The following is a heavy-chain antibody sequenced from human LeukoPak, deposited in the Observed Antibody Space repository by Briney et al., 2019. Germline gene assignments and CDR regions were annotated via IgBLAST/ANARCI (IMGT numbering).Heavy chain of an antibody. J-gene: IGHJ5*02. V-gene: IGHV3-33*03. CDR1: GFTSSSHA. Sequence: PGRSLRLSCAVSGFTSSSHAMHWVRQAPGKGLEWVAVIWSDGSTKYSADSVKGRFTISRDNAKNSLYLQMNSLRAEDTAVYYCAKDHWFDPWGQGTLVTVSS. CDR2: IWSDGSTK. CDR3: AKDHWFDP.